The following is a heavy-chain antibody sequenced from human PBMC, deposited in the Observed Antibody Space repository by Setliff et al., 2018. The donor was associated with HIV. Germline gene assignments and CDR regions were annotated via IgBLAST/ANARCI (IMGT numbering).Heavy chain of an antibody. V-gene: IGHV3-30*04. CDR3: GIRISISVIWTFDY. CDR2: ITSDGSNE. D-gene: IGHD3-3*01. CDR1: RFTFSNYA. Sequence: PGGSLRLSCAASRFTFSNYAMQWVRQAPGKGLEWVAAITSDGSNEYYADSVKGRFTISRDNSKNTLSLQMNSLRAEDTAVYYCGIRISISVIWTFDYWGQGMLVTVSS. J-gene: IGHJ4*02.